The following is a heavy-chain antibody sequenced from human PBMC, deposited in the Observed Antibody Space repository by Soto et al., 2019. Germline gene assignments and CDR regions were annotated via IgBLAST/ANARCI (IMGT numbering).Heavy chain of an antibody. CDR1: GYTSTSYG. CDR2: ISGYNGNT. D-gene: IGHD3-9*01. V-gene: IGHV1-18*04. Sequence: ASVKVSCKASGYTSTSYGISWVRQAPGQGLEWVGWISGYNGNTKNAQKVQGRVTMTTDTSTSTAYMELRSLRSDDTAVYYCGRDNEILTCYPDYWGQGTQVTVSS. CDR3: GRDNEILTCYPDY. J-gene: IGHJ4*02.